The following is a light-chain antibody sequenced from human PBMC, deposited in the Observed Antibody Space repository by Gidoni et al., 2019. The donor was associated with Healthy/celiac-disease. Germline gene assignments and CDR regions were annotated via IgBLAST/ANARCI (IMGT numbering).Light chain of an antibody. CDR2: AAS. Sequence: DIHMTQSPSSLSASVGDRVTITCRASQSISSYLNWYQQKPGKAPKLLIYAASSLQSGVPSRFSGSGSGTDFTLTISSLQPEDFATYYCQQSRTFGQGTKLEIK. J-gene: IGKJ2*01. CDR3: QQSRT. CDR1: QSISSY. V-gene: IGKV1-39*01.